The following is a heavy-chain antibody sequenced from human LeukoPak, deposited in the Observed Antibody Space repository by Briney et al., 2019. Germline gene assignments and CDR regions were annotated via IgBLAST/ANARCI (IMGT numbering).Heavy chain of an antibody. CDR3: ARELQGSGFDP. CDR2: ISRSSSYT. D-gene: IGHD6-19*01. CDR1: GFTFSDYY. J-gene: IGHJ5*02. V-gene: IGHV3-11*06. Sequence: PGGSLRLSCAASGFTFSDYYMNWVRQAPGKGLEWISTISRSSSYTNYADSVKGRFSISRDNAKNSLYLQMNSLRAEDTSIYYCARELQGSGFDPWGQGTLVTVSS.